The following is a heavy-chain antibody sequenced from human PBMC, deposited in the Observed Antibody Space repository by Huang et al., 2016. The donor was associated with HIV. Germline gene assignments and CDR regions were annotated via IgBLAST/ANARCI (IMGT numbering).Heavy chain of an antibody. J-gene: IGHJ4*02. CDR3: ARSTSGYYYRTDY. D-gene: IGHD3-22*01. CDR1: GFSFTNYW. CDR2: IYPGDSDT. Sequence: EVQLAQSGAEVKKPGESLKISCKGSGFSFTNYWIGWVRQMPGKGLEWMGIIYPGDSDTKYSPSVQGQVTISADKASSTAYLQWSSLKASDTAMYYCARSTSGYYYRTDYWGQGTLVTVSS. V-gene: IGHV5-51*01.